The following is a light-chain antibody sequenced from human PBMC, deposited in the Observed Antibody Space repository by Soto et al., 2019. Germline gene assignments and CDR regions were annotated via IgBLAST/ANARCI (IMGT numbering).Light chain of an antibody. Sequence: QSALTQPAYVSGSPGQSITISCTGTSSDVGGYNYVSWYQQHPGKAPKLMIYDVSNRPSGVSNRFSGSKSGNTASLTISGRQTEDEADYYCSSYTSTGSRVFGTGTKLTVL. CDR1: SSDVGGYNY. CDR3: SSYTSTGSRV. CDR2: DVS. V-gene: IGLV2-14*01. J-gene: IGLJ1*01.